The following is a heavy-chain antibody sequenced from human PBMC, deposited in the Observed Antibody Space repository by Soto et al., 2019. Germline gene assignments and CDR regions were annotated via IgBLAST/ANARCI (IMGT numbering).Heavy chain of an antibody. CDR3: ASEGFGYCSGGSCYRRYYYYGMDV. D-gene: IGHD2-15*01. J-gene: IGHJ6*02. V-gene: IGHV4-30-4*01. CDR1: GGSISSGDYY. CDR2: IYYSGST. Sequence: QVQLQESGPGLVKPSQTLSLTCTVSGGSISSGDYYWSWIRQPPGKGLEWIGYIYYSGSTYYNPYHRSRVTISVDKSKNQYCLELSSVTGAETAVYYCASEGFGYCSGGSCYRRYYYYGMDVWGQGTTVTVSS.